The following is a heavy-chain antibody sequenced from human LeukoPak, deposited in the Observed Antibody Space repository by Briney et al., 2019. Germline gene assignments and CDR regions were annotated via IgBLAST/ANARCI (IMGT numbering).Heavy chain of an antibody. CDR1: GDSVTSRTYY. V-gene: IGHV4-39*01. D-gene: IGHD4-23*01. CDR3: ARRPGGNSYYFNF. Sequence: SETLSLTCTVSGDSVTSRTYYWVWIRQPPGKGLEWIGSLYYSGNTYYNPSLKSRVTISVDTSKNQFSLELTSATAADTAVYYCARRPGGNSYYFNFWGQGTLVTVSS. J-gene: IGHJ4*02. CDR2: LYYSGNT.